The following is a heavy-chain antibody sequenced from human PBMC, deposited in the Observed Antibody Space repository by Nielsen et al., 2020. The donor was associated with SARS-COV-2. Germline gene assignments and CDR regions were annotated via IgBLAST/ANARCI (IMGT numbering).Heavy chain of an antibody. D-gene: IGHD3-9*01. V-gene: IGHV4-59*01. CDR1: GGSISSYY. CDR2: IYYSGST. J-gene: IGHJ6*02. CDR3: ARGPAANGILTGYYYYGMDV. Sequence: SETLSLTCTVSGGSISSYYWSWIRQPPGKGLEWIGYIYYSGSTNYNPSLKSRVTISVDTSKNQFSLKLSSVTAADTAVYYCARGPAANGILTGYYYYGMDVWGQGTTVTVSS.